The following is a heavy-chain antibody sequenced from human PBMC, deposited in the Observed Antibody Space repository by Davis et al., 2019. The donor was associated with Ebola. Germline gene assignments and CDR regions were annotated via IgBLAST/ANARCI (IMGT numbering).Heavy chain of an antibody. CDR3: ARDPKVAALEY. Sequence: ASAKVSCKASGYTFTSYDINWVRQAPGQGPEWMGRINPNSGGTNYAQKFQGRVTMTRDTSISIAYMELSRLGSDDTAVYYCARDPKVAALEYWGQGTLVTVSS. J-gene: IGHJ4*02. V-gene: IGHV1-2*06. CDR1: GYTFTSYD. CDR2: INPNSGGT. D-gene: IGHD6-13*01.